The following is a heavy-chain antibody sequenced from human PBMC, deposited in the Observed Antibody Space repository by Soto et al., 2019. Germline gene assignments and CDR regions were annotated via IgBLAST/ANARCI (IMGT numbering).Heavy chain of an antibody. J-gene: IGHJ4*02. Sequence: PWGSLRLSCAASGFTFSSYWMSWVRQAPGKGLEWVANIKQDGSEKYYVDSVKGRFTISRDNAKNSLYLQMNSLRAEDTAVYYCASDSGYKRAWSYYFDYWGQGTLVTVSS. CDR3: ASDSGYKRAWSYYFDY. V-gene: IGHV3-7*03. D-gene: IGHD3-22*01. CDR2: IKQDGSEK. CDR1: GFTFSSYW.